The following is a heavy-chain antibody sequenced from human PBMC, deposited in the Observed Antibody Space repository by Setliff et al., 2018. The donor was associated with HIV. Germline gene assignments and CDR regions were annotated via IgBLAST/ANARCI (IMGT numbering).Heavy chain of an antibody. CDR3: ECYNSDDGYFDN. J-gene: IGHJ4*02. CDR2: INHSRRT. D-gene: IGHD2-8*01. V-gene: IGHV4-34*01. CDR1: GGSFSGFY. Sequence: LSLTCAVYGGSFSGFYWNWIRQAPGKGLEWIGEINHSRRTKYNPSLKSRVTISVDTSRNQFSLKLSSVTAADTAVYYCECYNSDDGYFDNWGQGALVTVSS.